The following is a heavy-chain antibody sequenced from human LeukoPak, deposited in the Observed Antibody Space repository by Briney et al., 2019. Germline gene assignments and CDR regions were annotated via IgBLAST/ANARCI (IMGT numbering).Heavy chain of an antibody. D-gene: IGHD5-18*01. CDR1: GCSFTSYW. Sequence: GESLKISCKGSGCSFTSYWIGWVRQMPGKGLECMGIIYPGDSDTRYSPSFQGQVTISADKSISTAYLQWSGLKASDTAMYHCARRVDTAMDSFDYWGQGTLVTVSS. CDR2: IYPGDSDT. J-gene: IGHJ4*02. V-gene: IGHV5-51*01. CDR3: ARRVDTAMDSFDY.